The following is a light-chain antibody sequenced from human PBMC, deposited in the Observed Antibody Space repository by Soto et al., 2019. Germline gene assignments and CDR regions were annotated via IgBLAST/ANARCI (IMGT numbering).Light chain of an antibody. Sequence: QSALTQPPSASGSPGQSVTISCTGTSSDVGGYNYVSWYQQHPGKAPKLMIYEVSKRPSGVPDRFSGSKSGNTASLTVSGLQAEGDADYYCSSYAGSNDLVFGGGTKVTVL. CDR2: EVS. V-gene: IGLV2-8*01. J-gene: IGLJ2*01. CDR3: SSYAGSNDLV. CDR1: SSDVGGYNY.